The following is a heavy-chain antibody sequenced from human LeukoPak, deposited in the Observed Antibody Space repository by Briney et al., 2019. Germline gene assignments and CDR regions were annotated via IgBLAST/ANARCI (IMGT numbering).Heavy chain of an antibody. CDR1: GLPFSKLW. D-gene: IGHD2-2*01. CDR3: ARGLYCSSTSCLYYFDY. V-gene: IGHV3-7*01. CDR2: KEEDGSEK. J-gene: IGHJ4*02. Sequence: PGGALEDSLFASGLPFSKLWMPWVGPDAGKRLGGVANKEEDGSEKNYADSVRGRFTISRDNAKNSLYLQMNSLRAEDTAVYYCARGLYCSSTSCLYYFDYWGQGTLVTVSS.